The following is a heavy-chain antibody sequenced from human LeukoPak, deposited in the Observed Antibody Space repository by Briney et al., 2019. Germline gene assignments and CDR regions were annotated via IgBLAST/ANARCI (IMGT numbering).Heavy chain of an antibody. CDR2: ISYTGNT. J-gene: IGHJ3*02. V-gene: IGHV4-39*01. D-gene: IGHD2/OR15-2a*01. CDR3: ARHLNNGFDI. CDR1: GGSISTSSYS. Sequence: SETLSLTCSISGGSISTSSYSWGWIRQPPGKGLEWIGNISYTGNTHYNPSLKSRVTLSVDPSKNQFSLKLSSVPAADTAICYCARHLNNGFDIWGRGTMVTVSS.